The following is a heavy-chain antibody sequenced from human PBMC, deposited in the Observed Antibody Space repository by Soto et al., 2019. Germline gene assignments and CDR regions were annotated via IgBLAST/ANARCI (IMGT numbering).Heavy chain of an antibody. CDR1: EARFSFYW. V-gene: IGHV3-7*05. CDR2: INEDGSET. J-gene: IGHJ6*02. CDR3: AKSPMVRTFHYGMDV. Sequence: EVQMVESGGNLVQPGGSLRVSCAASEARFSFYWMSWVRQAPGKGLEWVADINEDGSETYYADAVKGRFTISRDDATNSLYLQMNSLRAGDTAVYFCAKSPMVRTFHYGMDVWGQGTTVTVSS. D-gene: IGHD3-16*01.